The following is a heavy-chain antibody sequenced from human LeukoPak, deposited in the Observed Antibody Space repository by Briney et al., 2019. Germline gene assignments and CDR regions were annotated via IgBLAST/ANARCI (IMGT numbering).Heavy chain of an antibody. CDR2: IISIFGTA. D-gene: IGHD2-2*01. J-gene: IGHJ5*02. CDR1: GGTFSSYA. V-gene: IGHV1-69*01. CDR3: ARVKRGYCSSTSCSNWFDP. Sequence: SVKVSCKASGGTFSSYAISWVRQAPGQGLEWMGGIISIFGTANYAQKFQGRVTITADESTSTAYMELSSLRSEDTAVYYCARVKRGYCSSTSCSNWFDPWGQGTLVTVSS.